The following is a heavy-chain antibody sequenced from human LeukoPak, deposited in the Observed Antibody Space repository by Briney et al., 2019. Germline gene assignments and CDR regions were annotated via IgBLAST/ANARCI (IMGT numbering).Heavy chain of an antibody. CDR2: INSDGSST. V-gene: IGHV3-74*01. J-gene: IGHJ4*02. CDR1: GFTFSSYW. D-gene: IGHD3-22*01. Sequence: PGGSLRLSCAASGFTFSSYWMHWVRQAPGKGLVWVSRINSDGSSTSYADSVKGRFTISRDNAKNTLYLQMNSLRAEDTAVYYCARDSLTMIVGRQKRGLDYWGQGTLVTVSS. CDR3: ARDSLTMIVGRQKRGLDY.